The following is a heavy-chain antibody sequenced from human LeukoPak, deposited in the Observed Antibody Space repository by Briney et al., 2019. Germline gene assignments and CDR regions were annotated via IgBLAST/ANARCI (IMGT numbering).Heavy chain of an antibody. Sequence: PGGSLRLSCTASGFTFGDYVMSWVRQAPGKGLEWVSYISSSSSTIYYADSVKGQFTISRDNAKNSLYLQMNSLRAEDTAVYYCARGGGATNDAFDIWGQGTMVTVSS. V-gene: IGHV3-48*01. CDR3: ARGGGATNDAFDI. CDR1: GFTFGDYV. J-gene: IGHJ3*02. D-gene: IGHD1-26*01. CDR2: ISSSSSTI.